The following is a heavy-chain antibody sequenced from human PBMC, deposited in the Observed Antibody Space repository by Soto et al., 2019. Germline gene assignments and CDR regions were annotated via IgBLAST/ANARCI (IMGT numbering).Heavy chain of an antibody. CDR2: IKQDGSEK. J-gene: IGHJ4*02. V-gene: IGHV3-7*01. CDR3: ARDAPPEVVVAATPGEFDY. CDR1: EFTFSSYW. Sequence: GGSPGLSFAASEFTFSSYWMSWVRQAPGKGLEWVANIKQDGSEKYYVDSVKGRFTISRDNAKNSLYLQMNSLRAEDTAVYYCARDAPPEVVVAATPGEFDYWGQGTLVTVSS. D-gene: IGHD2-15*01.